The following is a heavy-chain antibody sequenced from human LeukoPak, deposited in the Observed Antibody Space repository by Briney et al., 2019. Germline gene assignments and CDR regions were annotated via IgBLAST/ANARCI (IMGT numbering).Heavy chain of an antibody. J-gene: IGHJ4*02. V-gene: IGHV4-59*08. CDR2: MYYSGST. D-gene: IGHD6-19*01. CDR1: GGSIRSYY. CDR3: ARNLGSGWYYDY. Sequence: SETLSLTCTVSGGSIRSYYWSWIRQPPAKGLEWIGYMYYSGSTNYNPSLRSRVTISVDTSKNQFSLKLSSVTAADTAVYYCARNLGSGWYYDYWGQGILVTVSS.